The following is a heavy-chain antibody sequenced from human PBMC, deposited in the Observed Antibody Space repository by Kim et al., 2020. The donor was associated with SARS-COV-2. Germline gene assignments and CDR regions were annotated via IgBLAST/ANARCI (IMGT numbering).Heavy chain of an antibody. CDR2: NAGNP. J-gene: IGHJ4*02. Sequence: NAGNPTYAQGFTGRFVFSLDTSVSTAYLQISSLKAEDTAVYYCASDDYDYWGQGTLVTVSS. V-gene: IGHV7-4-1*02. CDR3: ASDDYDY.